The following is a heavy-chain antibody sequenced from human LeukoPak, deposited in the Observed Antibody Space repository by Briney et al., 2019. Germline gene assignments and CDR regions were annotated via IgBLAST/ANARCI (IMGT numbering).Heavy chain of an antibody. V-gene: IGHV4-34*01. D-gene: IGHD5-12*01. J-gene: IGHJ4*02. Sequence: SETLSLTCAVYSGSFSGYYWSWIRQPPGKGLEWIGEINHSGSTNYNPSLKSRVTISVDTSKNQFSLKLSSATAADTAVYYCARISGPPFDYWGQGTLVTVSS. CDR2: INHSGST. CDR3: ARISGPPFDY. CDR1: SGSFSGYY.